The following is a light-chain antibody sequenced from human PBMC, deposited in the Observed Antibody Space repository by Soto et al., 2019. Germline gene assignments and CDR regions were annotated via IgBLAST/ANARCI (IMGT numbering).Light chain of an antibody. CDR2: GAS. CDR3: QQYGSSPSIT. Sequence: EIVLTQSPGTLSLSPGETATLSCRASQTVNSDYLAWFQQKPGQAPRLLIYGASSRATGIPDRFSGSGSGTDFTLTISRLEPEDFAVYYCQQYGSSPSITFGQGTRLEI. CDR1: QTVNSDY. V-gene: IGKV3-20*01. J-gene: IGKJ5*01.